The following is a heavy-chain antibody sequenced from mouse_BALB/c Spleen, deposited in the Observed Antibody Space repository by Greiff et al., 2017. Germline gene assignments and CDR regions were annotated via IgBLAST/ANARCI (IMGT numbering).Heavy chain of an antibody. V-gene: IGHV6-6*02. CDR2: IRLKSNNYAT. Sequence: DVMLVESGGGLVQPGGSMKLSCVASGFTFSNYWMNWVRQSPEKGLEWVAEIRLKSNNYATHYAESVKGRFTISRDDSKSSVYLQMNNLRAEDTGIYYCTRLAGSSYFYWYFDVWGAGTTVTVSS. CDR1: GFTFSNYW. CDR3: TRLAGSSYFYWYFDV. J-gene: IGHJ1*01. D-gene: IGHD1-1*01.